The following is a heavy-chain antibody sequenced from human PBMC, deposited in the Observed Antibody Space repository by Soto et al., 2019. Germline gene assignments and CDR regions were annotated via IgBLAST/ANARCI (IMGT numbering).Heavy chain of an antibody. V-gene: IGHV4-4*07. D-gene: IGHD3-10*01. J-gene: IGHJ5*02. CDR2: IYTSGST. Sequence: QVQLQESGPGLVKPSETLSLTCTVSGGSISSYYWSWIRQPAGKGLEWIGRIYTSGSTNYNPSLRSRVTMSVDTSKNQFSLKLSSVTAADTAVYYCARVLMVRGPGGWFDPWGQGTLVTVSS. CDR1: GGSISSYY. CDR3: ARVLMVRGPGGWFDP.